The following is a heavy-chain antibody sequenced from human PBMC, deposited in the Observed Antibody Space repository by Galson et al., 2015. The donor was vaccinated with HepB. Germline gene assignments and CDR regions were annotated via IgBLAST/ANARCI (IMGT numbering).Heavy chain of an antibody. CDR2: TYYRSKWFN. Sequence: CAISGDSVSSNIVAWNWIRQSPSRGLEWLGRTYYRSKWFNDYALFVKSRITINPDTSKNQFSLQLNSVTPEDTAVYYCASEAMAAAGTGNWFDPWGQGTLVTVSS. J-gene: IGHJ5*02. D-gene: IGHD6-13*01. CDR3: ASEAMAAAGTGNWFDP. CDR1: GDSVSSNIVA. V-gene: IGHV6-1*01.